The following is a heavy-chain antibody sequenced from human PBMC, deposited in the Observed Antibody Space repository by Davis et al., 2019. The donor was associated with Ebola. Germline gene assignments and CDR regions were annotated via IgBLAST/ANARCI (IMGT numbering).Heavy chain of an antibody. D-gene: IGHD2-15*01. CDR2: IYSDDRT. CDR1: GFIVSSYY. CDR3: AREKAAVHFDY. J-gene: IGHJ4*02. Sequence: GESLKISCAASGFIVSSYYMSWVRQAPGKGLEWVSLIYSDDRTYYADSVKGRFTISRDRSKNTLDLQMTSLRAEDTAVYYCAREKAAVHFDYWGQGTLVTVSS. V-gene: IGHV3-53*01.